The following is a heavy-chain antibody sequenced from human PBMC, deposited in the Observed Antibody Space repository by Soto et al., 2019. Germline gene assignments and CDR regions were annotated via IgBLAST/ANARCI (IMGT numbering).Heavy chain of an antibody. Sequence: ASVKVCCKTSGYTFTGHHIHWVRQAPGQGLEWMGWINPISGGTKYREKFQGRVSITRDKSSSTAYMELSSLTSDDSAVYYCAKDGRHCSGGSCPQGHWGQGTLVTVSS. CDR1: GYTFTGHH. D-gene: IGHD2-15*01. CDR2: INPISGGT. J-gene: IGHJ4*02. V-gene: IGHV1-2*02. CDR3: AKDGRHCSGGSCPQGH.